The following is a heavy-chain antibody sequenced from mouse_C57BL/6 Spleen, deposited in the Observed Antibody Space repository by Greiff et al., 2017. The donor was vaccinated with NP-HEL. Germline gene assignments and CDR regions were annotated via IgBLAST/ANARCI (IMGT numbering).Heavy chain of an antibody. CDR1: GYTFTSYW. J-gene: IGHJ2*01. CDR2: IHPSDSDT. Sequence: QVQLQQPGAELVKPGASVKVSCKASGYTFTSYWMHWVKQRPGQGLEWIGRIHPSDSDTNYNQKFKGKATLTVDKSSSTAYMQLSSLTSEDSAVYYCAINPSYYYGSSYDYFDYWGQGTTLTVSS. CDR3: AINPSYYYGSSYDYFDY. V-gene: IGHV1-74*01. D-gene: IGHD1-1*01.